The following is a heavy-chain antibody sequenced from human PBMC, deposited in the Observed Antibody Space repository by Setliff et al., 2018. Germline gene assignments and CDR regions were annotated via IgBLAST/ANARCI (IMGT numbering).Heavy chain of an antibody. D-gene: IGHD6-19*01. CDR2: IIPVFRTA. V-gene: IGHV1-69*13. J-gene: IGHJ6*02. CDR3: ARDSRQWLEGGASGDMDI. CDR1: GGTFRSDG. Sequence: SVKVSCKASGGTFRSDGFNWVRQAPGQGLEWMGRIIPVFRTANYAQKFQGRVTISADESTNTAYMELNSLRSEDTAVYYCARDSRQWLEGGASGDMDIWGQGTAVTVSS.